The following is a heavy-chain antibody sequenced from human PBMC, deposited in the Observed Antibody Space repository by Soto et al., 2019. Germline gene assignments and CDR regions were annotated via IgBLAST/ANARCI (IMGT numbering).Heavy chain of an antibody. CDR3: ARSHYDILTGYSQSELGY. Sequence: GGSLRLSCAASGFTFSSYGMHWVRQAPGKGLEWVAVIWYDGSNKYYADYVKGRFTISRDNSKNTLYLQMNSLRAEDTAVYYCARSHYDILTGYSQSELGYWGQGTLVTVSS. CDR2: IWYDGSNK. D-gene: IGHD3-9*01. CDR1: GFTFSSYG. J-gene: IGHJ4*02. V-gene: IGHV3-33*01.